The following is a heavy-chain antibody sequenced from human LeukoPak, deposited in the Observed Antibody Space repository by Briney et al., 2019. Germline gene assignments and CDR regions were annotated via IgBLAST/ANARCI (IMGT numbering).Heavy chain of an antibody. Sequence: GGSLRLSCAASGVTFSSYAMSWIRQAPGKGLEWVSAISGSGGSTYYADSVKGRFTISRDNSKDTLYLQMNSLRAEDTAVYYCAKDSSSSWYRGYFDYWGQGTLVTVSS. J-gene: IGHJ4*02. CDR2: ISGSGGST. CDR3: AKDSSSSWYRGYFDY. CDR1: GVTFSSYA. V-gene: IGHV3-23*01. D-gene: IGHD6-13*01.